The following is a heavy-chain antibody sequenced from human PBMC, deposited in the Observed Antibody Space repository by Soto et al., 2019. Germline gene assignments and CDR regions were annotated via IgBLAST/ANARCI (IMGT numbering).Heavy chain of an antibody. CDR3: ARSGPGGYIDD. Sequence: SLICAIHGDSVSSTGSACSWITQSPSRGLEWLGRTYYRSKWYNHYAVSVKSRITVNPDTSKNQFSLQLNSVTPEDTAVYDCARSGPGGYIDDWGQGTLVKVSS. D-gene: IGHD3-22*01. CDR1: GDSVSSTGSA. CDR2: TYYRSKWYN. V-gene: IGHV6-1*01. J-gene: IGHJ4*02.